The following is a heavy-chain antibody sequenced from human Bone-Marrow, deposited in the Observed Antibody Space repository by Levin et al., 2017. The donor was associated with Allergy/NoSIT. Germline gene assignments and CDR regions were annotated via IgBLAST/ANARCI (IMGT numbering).Heavy chain of an antibody. CDR1: GGTFSSYA. Sequence: SVKVSCKASGGTFSSYAISWVRQAPGQGLEWMGGIIPIFGTANYAQKFQGRVTITADESTSTAYMELSSLRSEDTAVYYCARSYDFWSGPDNWFDPWGQGTLVTVSS. CDR3: ARSYDFWSGPDNWFDP. J-gene: IGHJ5*02. CDR2: IIPIFGTA. V-gene: IGHV1-69*13. D-gene: IGHD3-3*01.